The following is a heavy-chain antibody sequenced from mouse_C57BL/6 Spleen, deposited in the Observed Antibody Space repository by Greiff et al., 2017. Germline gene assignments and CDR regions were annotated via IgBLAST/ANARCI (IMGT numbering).Heavy chain of an antibody. V-gene: IGHV3-8*01. D-gene: IGHD1-1*01. J-gene: IGHJ1*03. Sequence: EVKLMESGPGLAKPSQTLSLTCSVTGYSITSDYWNWIRKFPGNKLEYMGYISYSGSTYYNPSLKSRSSITRDTSKNQYYLQLNSVTTEDTATYYYARGGYYGSSSYFDVWGTGTTVTVSS. CDR2: ISYSGST. CDR3: ARGGYYGSSSYFDV. CDR1: GYSITSDY.